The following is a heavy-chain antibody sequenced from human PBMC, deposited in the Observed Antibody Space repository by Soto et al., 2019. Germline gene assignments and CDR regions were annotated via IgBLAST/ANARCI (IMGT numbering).Heavy chain of an antibody. V-gene: IGHV4-34*01. J-gene: IGHJ6*04. CDR3: ARVTGRYYCGMDV. CDR2: INHSGST. Sequence: QVQLQQWGAGLLKPSETLSLTCAVYGGSFSGYYWSWIRQPPGKGLEWIGEINHSGSTNYNPSLNGRATVAVAPSTNQFSLMRSSVTAADTAVYYCARVTGRYYCGMDVWGKGTTVTVSS. CDR1: GGSFSGYY.